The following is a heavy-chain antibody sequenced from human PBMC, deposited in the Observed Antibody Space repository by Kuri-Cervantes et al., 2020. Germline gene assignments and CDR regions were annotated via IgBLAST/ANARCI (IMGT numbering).Heavy chain of an antibody. CDR3: ARHALERSGYYGGTYNYYMDV. D-gene: IGHD3-22*01. CDR2: IYHSGIT. J-gene: IGHJ6*03. V-gene: IGHV4-38-2*01. Sequence: SETLSLTCAVSGYSISSGYYWGWIRQPPGKGLEWIASIYHSGITYYNPSLKSRLTISVDTSKNQFSLRLSSVTAADTAVYYCARHALERSGYYGGTYNYYMDVWGKGTTVTVSS. CDR1: GYSISSGYY.